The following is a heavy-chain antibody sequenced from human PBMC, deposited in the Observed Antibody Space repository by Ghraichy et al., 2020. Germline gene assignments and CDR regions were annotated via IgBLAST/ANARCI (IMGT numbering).Heavy chain of an antibody. Sequence: LEWVSAISGSGGSTYYADSVKGRFTISRDNSKNTLYLQMNSLRAEDTAVYYCAKVGTMIEYYWGQGTL. D-gene: IGHD3-22*01. CDR3: AKVGTMIEYY. J-gene: IGHJ4*02. CDR2: ISGSGGST. V-gene: IGHV3-23*01.